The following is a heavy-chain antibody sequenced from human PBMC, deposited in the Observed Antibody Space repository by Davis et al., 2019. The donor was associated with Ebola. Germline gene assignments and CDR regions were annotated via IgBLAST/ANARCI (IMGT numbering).Heavy chain of an antibody. CDR3: AREAYYYDSTGYYYDIPDLFDY. Sequence: GESLKISCAASGFTFSDYYMSWIRQAPGKGPEWVSYISGNSTNKKYADSVKGRFTISRDDAKNSLYLQMNSLRAEDTAVYYCAREAYYYDSTGYYYDIPDLFDYWGQGTLITVSS. CDR1: GFTFSDYY. CDR2: ISGNSTNK. V-gene: IGHV3-11*06. J-gene: IGHJ4*02. D-gene: IGHD3-22*01.